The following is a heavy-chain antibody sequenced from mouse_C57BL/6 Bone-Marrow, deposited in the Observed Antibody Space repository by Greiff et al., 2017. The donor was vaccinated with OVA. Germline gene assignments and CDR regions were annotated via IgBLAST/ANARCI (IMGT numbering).Heavy chain of an antibody. J-gene: IGHJ2*01. CDR3: ASDREVGTG. D-gene: IGHD1-1*01. CDR2: IWGVGST. CDR1: GFSLTSYG. V-gene: IGHV2-6*01. Sequence: VKLQQSGPGLVAPSQSLSITCTVSGFSLTSYGVDWVRQSPGKGLEWLGVIWGVGSTNYNSALKSRLSISEDNSKSQVFLKMNSLQTDDTAMYYCASDREVGTGWGQGTTLTVSS.